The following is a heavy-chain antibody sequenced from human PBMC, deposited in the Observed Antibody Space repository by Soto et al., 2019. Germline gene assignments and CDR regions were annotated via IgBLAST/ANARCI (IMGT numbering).Heavy chain of an antibody. V-gene: IGHV4-31*03. CDR1: GGSLRSDGYY. CDR2: IYYSGRT. Sequence: SETLSLTCTVSGGSLRSDGYYWSWVRQHPGKGLEYIGYIYYSGRTYYNPSLMSRVTISLDTSESPFSLKLSSGTAADTAVYYCARAIVVVTTTKLYYCGVDLWGQGTTVTVSS. J-gene: IGHJ6*02. D-gene: IGHD2-21*02. CDR3: ARAIVVVTTTKLYYCGVDL.